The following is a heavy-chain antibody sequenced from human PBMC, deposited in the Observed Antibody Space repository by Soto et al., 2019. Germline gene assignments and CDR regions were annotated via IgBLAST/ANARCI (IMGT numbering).Heavy chain of an antibody. D-gene: IGHD6-19*01. V-gene: IGHV3-53*01. J-gene: IGHJ4*02. Sequence: EVQLVESGGGLIQPGGSLRLSCAASGFTVSSNYMSWVRQAPGKGLECVSLIYTGGSTYYADSVKGRFTISRDNSKNTLYLQMNSLRAEDTAVYYCASRGNGWPTYYFDYWGQGTLVTVSS. CDR1: GFTVSSNY. CDR2: IYTGGST. CDR3: ASRGNGWPTYYFDY.